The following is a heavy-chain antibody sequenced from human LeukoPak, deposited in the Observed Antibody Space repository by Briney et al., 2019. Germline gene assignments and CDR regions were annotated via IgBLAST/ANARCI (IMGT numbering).Heavy chain of an antibody. V-gene: IGHV4-38-2*02. CDR3: AREEYSSSSGDY. J-gene: IGHJ4*02. CDR1: GYSISSGYY. CDR2: IYHSGST. D-gene: IGHD6-6*01. Sequence: SETLSLTCTVSGYSISSGYYWGWIRQPPGKGLEWIGSIYHSGSTYYNPSLKSRVTISVDRSKNQFSLKLSSVTAADTAVYYCAREEYSSSSGDYWGQGTLATVSS.